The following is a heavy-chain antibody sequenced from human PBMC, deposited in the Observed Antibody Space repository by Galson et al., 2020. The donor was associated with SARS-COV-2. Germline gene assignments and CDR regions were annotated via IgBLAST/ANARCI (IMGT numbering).Heavy chain of an antibody. CDR2: IYWDDDK. J-gene: IGHJ6*02. CDR1: LLPLITPAAR. CDR3: AHRHNYYGMDV. Sequence: SGHPLPNLPQPLTLTCTFSLLPLITPAARVGWFRVPPAYLLQWLQLIYWDDDKRYSPSLKSRLTITKDTSKNQVVLTMTNMDPVDTATYYCAHRHNYYGMDVWGQGTTVTVSS. V-gene: IGHV2-5*02.